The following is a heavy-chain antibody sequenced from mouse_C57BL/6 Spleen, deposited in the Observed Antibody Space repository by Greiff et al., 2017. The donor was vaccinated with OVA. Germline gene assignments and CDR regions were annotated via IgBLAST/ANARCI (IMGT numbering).Heavy chain of an antibody. CDR3: ARGGDYDRYFDV. V-gene: IGHV1-4*01. Sequence: QVQLQQSGAELARPGASVKMSCKASGYTFTSYTMHWVKQRPGQGLEWIGYINPSSGYTKYNQKFKDKATLTADKSSSTAYMQLSSLTSEDSAVYYCARGGDYDRYFDVWGTGTTVTVSS. J-gene: IGHJ1*03. CDR1: GYTFTSYT. CDR2: INPSSGYT. D-gene: IGHD2-4*01.